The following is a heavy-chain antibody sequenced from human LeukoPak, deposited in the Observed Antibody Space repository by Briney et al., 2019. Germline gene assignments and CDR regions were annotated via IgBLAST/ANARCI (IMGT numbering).Heavy chain of an antibody. D-gene: IGHD6-13*01. Sequence: GGSLRLSCAASGFTFSSYGMHWVRQAPGKGLEWVAVISYDGSNKYYADSVKGRFTISRGNSKNTLYLQMNSPRAEDTAVYYCAKIQGYSTTGIAESGVYWGQGTLVTVSS. J-gene: IGHJ4*02. V-gene: IGHV3-30*18. CDR1: GFTFSSYG. CDR2: ISYDGSNK. CDR3: AKIQGYSTTGIAESGVY.